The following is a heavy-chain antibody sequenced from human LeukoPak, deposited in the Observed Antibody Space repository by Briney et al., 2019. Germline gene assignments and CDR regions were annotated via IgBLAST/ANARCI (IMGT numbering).Heavy chain of an antibody. J-gene: IGHJ3*01. V-gene: IGHV3-23*01. CDR2: IGASGADT. CDR3: ARRPRDSSGYYLGAFHD. Sequence: GGSLRLSCEASGFTFGSYAMTWVRQAPGKGLDWVSVIGASGADTYYADSVKGRFTVSRDNAKNTLYLHMSSLRAEDTAVYFCARRPRDSSGYYLGAFHDWGQGTTVTVS. D-gene: IGHD3-22*01. CDR1: GFTFGSYA.